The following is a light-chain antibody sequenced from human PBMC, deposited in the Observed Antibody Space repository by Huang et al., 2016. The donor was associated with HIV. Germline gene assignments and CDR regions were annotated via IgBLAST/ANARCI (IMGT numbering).Light chain of an antibody. CDR1: QSVSISF. V-gene: IGKV3-20*01. CDR3: QHYGTSSWT. J-gene: IGKJ1*01. Sequence: VVLAQSPGTLSLSPGQRATLSCRASQSVSISFLAWYQKKPGQAPRLLIQGTSTRAPGSPHRFRGSGSWTGFTLTIDRLESEDFAVYYCQHYGTSSWTFGQGTKVEIK. CDR2: GTS.